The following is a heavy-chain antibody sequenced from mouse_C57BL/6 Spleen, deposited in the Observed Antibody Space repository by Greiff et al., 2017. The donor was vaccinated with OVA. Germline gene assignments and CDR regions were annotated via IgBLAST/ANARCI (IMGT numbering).Heavy chain of an antibody. CDR2: INPGSGGT. CDR1: GYAFTNYL. Sequence: QVQLQQSGAELVRPGTSVKVSCKASGYAFTNYLIEWVKQRPGQGLEWIGVINPGSGGTNYNEKFKGKATLTADKSSSTAYMQLSSLTSEDSAVYCCARGVSYFDYWGQGTTLTVSS. V-gene: IGHV1-54*01. D-gene: IGHD2-1*01. CDR3: ARGVSYFDY. J-gene: IGHJ2*01.